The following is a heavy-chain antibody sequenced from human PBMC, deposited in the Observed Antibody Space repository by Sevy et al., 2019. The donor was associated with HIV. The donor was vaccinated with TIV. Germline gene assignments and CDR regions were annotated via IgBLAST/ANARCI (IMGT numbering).Heavy chain of an antibody. V-gene: IGHV1-2*02. CDR1: GYSFTGYY. D-gene: IGHD2-15*01. CDR3: ARAPVYCRGGNCYPYHFDY. Sequence: ASVKVSCKASGYSFTGYYILWVRQAPGQGLEWMGWINPNNGGTNYAQEFQGRVTMTRDTSISTVYMELSRLKSDDTAVYYCARAPVYCRGGNCYPYHFDYWGQGTLVTVSS. CDR2: INPNNGGT. J-gene: IGHJ4*02.